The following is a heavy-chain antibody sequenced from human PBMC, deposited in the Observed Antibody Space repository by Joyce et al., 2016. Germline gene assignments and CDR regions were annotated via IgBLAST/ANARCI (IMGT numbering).Heavy chain of an antibody. D-gene: IGHD5-24*01. J-gene: IGHJ4*02. Sequence: EVQLVESGGGLVQPGGSLRLSCAASGFSFNTYRINWVRQAPGKGLEWLSDISASSGTIYYADSVKGRFTISRDNAKNSVYLQMNSLRDEDTAVYYCARVGRTGYTCDYWGQGTLVTVSS. CDR2: ISASSGTI. CDR3: ARVGRTGYTCDY. CDR1: GFSFNTYR. V-gene: IGHV3-48*02.